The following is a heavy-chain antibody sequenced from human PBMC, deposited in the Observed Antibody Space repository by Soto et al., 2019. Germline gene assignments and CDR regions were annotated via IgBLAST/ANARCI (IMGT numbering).Heavy chain of an antibody. D-gene: IGHD2-2*01. CDR3: ARVGIDIVVVPAEGTSRNWFDP. Sequence: SETLSLTCAVYGGSFSGYYWSWIRQPPGKGLEWIGEINHSGSTNYNPSLKSRVTISVDTSKNQFSLKLSSVTAADTAVYYCARVGIDIVVVPAEGTSRNWFDPWGQGTLVTVS. J-gene: IGHJ5*02. V-gene: IGHV4-34*01. CDR1: GGSFSGYY. CDR2: INHSGST.